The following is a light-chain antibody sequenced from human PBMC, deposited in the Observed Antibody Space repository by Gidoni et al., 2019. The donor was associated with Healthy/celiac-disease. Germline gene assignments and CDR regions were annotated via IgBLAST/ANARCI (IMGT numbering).Light chain of an antibody. V-gene: IGKV3-20*01. Sequence: ELVLTQSPGTLSLSPGERATLSCRASQRFSSSYVAWYQQKPGQAPRLLIYGASSRATGIPDRFSGSGSGTDFTLTISRLKPEDFAVYYCQQYGSSPRFTFAPGTKVDIK. CDR1: QRFSSSY. CDR2: GAS. J-gene: IGKJ3*01. CDR3: QQYGSSPRFT.